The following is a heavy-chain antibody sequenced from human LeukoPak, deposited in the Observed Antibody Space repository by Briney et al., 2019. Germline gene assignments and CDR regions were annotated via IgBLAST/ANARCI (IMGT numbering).Heavy chain of an antibody. CDR1: GFTFNTYG. CDR2: ISYDGSNK. J-gene: IGHJ6*02. Sequence: GGSLRLSCAASGFTFNTYGLHWVRQAPGKGLEWVALISYDGSNKYYADSVKGRFTISRDNSRNTLYLQMNSLRAEDTAVYYCAKEVGDYYYYYGMDVWGQGTTVTVSS. D-gene: IGHD3-10*01. V-gene: IGHV3-30*18. CDR3: AKEVGDYYYYYGMDV.